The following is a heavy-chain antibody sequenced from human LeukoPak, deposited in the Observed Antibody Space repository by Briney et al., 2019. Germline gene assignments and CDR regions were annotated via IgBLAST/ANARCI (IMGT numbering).Heavy chain of an antibody. D-gene: IGHD3-10*01. CDR1: GGSFSGYY. CDR3: ARGAHYSYDY. J-gene: IGHJ4*02. CDR2: VNHSGST. V-gene: IGHV4-34*01. Sequence: SETLSPTCAVYGGSFSGYYWSWIRQPPGKGLEWIGEVNHSGSTNYNPSLKSRVTISVDTSKNQFSLKLSSVTAADTAVYYCARGAHYSYDYWGQGTLVTVSS.